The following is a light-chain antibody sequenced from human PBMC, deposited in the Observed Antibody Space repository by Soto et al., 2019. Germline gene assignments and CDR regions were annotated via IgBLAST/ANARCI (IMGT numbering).Light chain of an antibody. J-gene: IGKJ1*01. CDR3: LQDYGESWT. CDR1: RDVGSD. CDR2: AAS. Sequence: IQMTQSPSSLPASVGDRVSITCRASRDVGSDVSWYQQKPGQAPKLLIYAASNLYTGVPSRFSGSRSGTGFTLTISSLQPEDFASYYCLQDYGESWTFGQGTKVDIK. V-gene: IGKV1-6*01.